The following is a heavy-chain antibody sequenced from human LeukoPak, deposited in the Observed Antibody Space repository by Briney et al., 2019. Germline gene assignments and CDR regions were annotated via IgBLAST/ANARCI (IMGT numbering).Heavy chain of an antibody. CDR1: GGSISSYY. CDR3: ARGSYYYYYYMDV. V-gene: IGHV4-59*01. Sequence: SWETLSLTCTVSGGSISSYYWSWIRQPPGKGLEWIGYIYYSGSTNYNPSLKSRVTISVDTSKNQFSLKLSSVTAADTAVYYCARGSYYYYYYMDVWGKGTTVTISS. CDR2: IYYSGST. J-gene: IGHJ6*03.